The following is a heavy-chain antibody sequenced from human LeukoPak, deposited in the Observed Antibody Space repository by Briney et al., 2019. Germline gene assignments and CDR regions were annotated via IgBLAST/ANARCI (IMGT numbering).Heavy chain of an antibody. CDR2: ISSSSSYI. J-gene: IGHJ4*02. CDR1: GFTFSSYS. Sequence: GESLRLSCAASGFTFSSYSMNWVRQAPGKGLEWVSSISSSSSYIYYADSVKGRFTISRDNAKNSLYLQMNSLRAEDTAVYYCARGYSSSSGVDYWGQGTLVTVSS. D-gene: IGHD6-6*01. V-gene: IGHV3-21*01. CDR3: ARGYSSSSGVDY.